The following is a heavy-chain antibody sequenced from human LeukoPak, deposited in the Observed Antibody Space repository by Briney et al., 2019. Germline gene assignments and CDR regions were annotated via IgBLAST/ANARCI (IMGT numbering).Heavy chain of an antibody. Sequence: SETLSLTCTVSGGSISSYYWSWIRQPPGKGLEWIGYIYYSGSTNYNPSLKSRVTISVDTSKNQFPLKLSSVTAADTAVYYCASGASSWYYFDYWGQGTLVTVSS. J-gene: IGHJ4*02. D-gene: IGHD6-13*01. CDR2: IYYSGST. CDR3: ASGASSWYYFDY. CDR1: GGSISSYY. V-gene: IGHV4-59*01.